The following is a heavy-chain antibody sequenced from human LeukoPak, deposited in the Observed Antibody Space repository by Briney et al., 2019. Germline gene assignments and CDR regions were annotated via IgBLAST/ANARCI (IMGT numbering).Heavy chain of an antibody. Sequence: SETLSLTCTVSGYSISSGYYWGWIRQPPGKGLEWIGSIYYSGSTYYNPSLKSRVTISVDTSKNQFSLKLSSVTAADAAVYYCARAPNSIWFDPWGQGTLVTVSS. J-gene: IGHJ5*02. CDR1: GYSISSGYY. D-gene: IGHD2-8*01. V-gene: IGHV4-38-2*02. CDR3: ARAPNSIWFDP. CDR2: IYYSGST.